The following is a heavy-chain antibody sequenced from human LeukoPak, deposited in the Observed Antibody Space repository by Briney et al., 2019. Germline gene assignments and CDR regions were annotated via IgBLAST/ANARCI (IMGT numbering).Heavy chain of an antibody. J-gene: IGHJ4*02. CDR2: ISSSSSTI. Sequence: GGSLRLSCAASGFTFSSYSMNWVRQAPGKGLEWVSYISSSSSTIYYADSVKGRFTISRDNAKNSLYLQMNSLRDEDTAVYYCTRYCSGGSCYSSSDYWGQGTLVTVSS. CDR1: GFTFSSYS. CDR3: TRYCSGGSCYSSSDY. V-gene: IGHV3-48*02. D-gene: IGHD2-15*01.